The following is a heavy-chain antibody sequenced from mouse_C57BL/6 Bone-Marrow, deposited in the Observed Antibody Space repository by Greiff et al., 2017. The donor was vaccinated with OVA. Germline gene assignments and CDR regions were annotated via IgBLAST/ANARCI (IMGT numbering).Heavy chain of an antibody. D-gene: IGHD1-1*01. J-gene: IGHJ1*03. Sequence: VQLQQSGPELVKPGASVKISCKASGYSFTGYYMNWVKQSPEKSLEWIGEINPSTGGTTYNQKFKAKATLTVDKSSSTAYMQLKSLTSEDSAVYDCARNDGSSPWYFDVWGTGTTVTVSS. CDR2: INPSTGGT. CDR3: ARNDGSSPWYFDV. V-gene: IGHV1-42*01. CDR1: GYSFTGYY.